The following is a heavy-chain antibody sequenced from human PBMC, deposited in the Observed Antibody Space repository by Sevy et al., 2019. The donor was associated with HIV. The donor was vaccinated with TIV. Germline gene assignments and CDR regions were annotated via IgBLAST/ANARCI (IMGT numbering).Heavy chain of an antibody. CDR3: ASAREYYEDSSGYLDY. Sequence: ASVKVSCKVSGYSLTKLSMHWVRQAPGKGLEWMGRFDPEDGETIYAQKFQGRVNMTEDTSTDKAYMELSSLRSKDTAVYFCASAREYYEDSSGYLDYWGQGALVTVSS. V-gene: IGHV1-24*01. D-gene: IGHD3-22*01. CDR1: GYSLTKLS. CDR2: FDPEDGET. J-gene: IGHJ4*02.